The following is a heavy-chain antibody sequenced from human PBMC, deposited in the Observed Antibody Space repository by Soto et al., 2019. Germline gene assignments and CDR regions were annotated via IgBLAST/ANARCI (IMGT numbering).Heavy chain of an antibody. CDR2: ISGSGGST. CDR3: AKDYGDYPNFDL. CDR1: GSTFSSYA. Sequence: GGSLRLSCAASGSTFSSYAMSWVRQAPGKGLEWVSAISGSGGSTYYADSVKGRFTISRDNSKNTLYLQMNSLRAEDTAVYYCAKDYGDYPNFDLWGRGTLVTVSS. J-gene: IGHJ2*01. D-gene: IGHD4-17*01. V-gene: IGHV3-23*01.